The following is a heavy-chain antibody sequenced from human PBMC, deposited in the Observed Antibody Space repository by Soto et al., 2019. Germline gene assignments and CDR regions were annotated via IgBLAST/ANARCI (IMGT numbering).Heavy chain of an antibody. Sequence: SETLSLTCAVYGGSFSGYYWSWIRQPPGKGLEWIGEINHSGSTNYNPSLKSRVTISVDTSKNQFSLKLSSVTAADTAVYYCAGPYGSGSFMDVWGKGTTVTVSS. CDR2: INHSGST. V-gene: IGHV4-34*01. J-gene: IGHJ6*03. CDR3: AGPYGSGSFMDV. D-gene: IGHD3-10*01. CDR1: GGSFSGYY.